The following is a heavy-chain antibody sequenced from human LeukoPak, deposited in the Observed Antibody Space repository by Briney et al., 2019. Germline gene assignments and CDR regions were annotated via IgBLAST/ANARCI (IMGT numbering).Heavy chain of an antibody. CDR3: VKQKTYYDILTGSFDY. CDR2: ISSNGGST. Sequence: GGSLRLSCSASGFTFSSYAMQWVRQAPGKGLEYVSAISSNGGSTYYADSVKGRFTISRDNSKNTLYLQMSSLRAEDTAVYYCVKQKTYYDILTGSFDYWGQGTLVTDS. V-gene: IGHV3-64D*09. CDR1: GFTFSSYA. J-gene: IGHJ4*02. D-gene: IGHD3-9*01.